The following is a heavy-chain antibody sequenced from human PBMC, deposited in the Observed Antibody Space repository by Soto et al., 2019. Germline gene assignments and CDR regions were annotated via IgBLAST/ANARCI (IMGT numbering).Heavy chain of an antibody. CDR3: ARGDFDSSANYYAGWFDP. CDR1: GYIFTGFY. D-gene: IGHD3-22*01. V-gene: IGHV1-2*02. CDR2: VNPNSGGT. J-gene: IGHJ5*02. Sequence: QVQLVQSGAEVKKPGASVEVSCKASGYIFTGFYMHWVRQGPWQGPEWMGWVNPNSGGTKYVQKLQGRVTMTNDTSINTAYMELSGLISDDTAVYYCARGDFDSSANYYAGWFDPWGQGTLVTVSS.